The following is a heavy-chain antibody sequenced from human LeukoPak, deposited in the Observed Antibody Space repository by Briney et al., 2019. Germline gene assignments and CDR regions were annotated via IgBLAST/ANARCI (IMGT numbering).Heavy chain of an antibody. J-gene: IGHJ6*03. V-gene: IGHV4-61*05. CDR2: IYYSGST. Sequence: SETLSLTCTVSGGSISSSSYYWGWIRQPPGKGLEWIGYIYYSGSTNYNPSLKSRVTISVDTSKNQFSLKLSSVTAADAAVYYCARVRDSTVDYYYYMDVWGKGTTVTVSS. CDR3: ARVRDSTVDYYYYMDV. CDR1: GGSISSSSYY. D-gene: IGHD2-15*01.